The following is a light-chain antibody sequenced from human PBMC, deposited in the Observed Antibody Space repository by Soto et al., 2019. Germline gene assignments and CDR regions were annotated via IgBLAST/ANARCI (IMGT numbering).Light chain of an antibody. CDR1: ENLNTN. J-gene: IGKJ1*01. CDR3: QQYKNWPPWT. CDR2: GAT. Sequence: EIVMTQSPGTLSVSPGERATLSCRASENLNTNLAWYQQRPGQAPRLLIYGATTRATGVPARFTGSGSGTDFTLTISSLQFVDFAVYFCQQYKNWPPWTFGQGTKVDI. V-gene: IGKV3-15*01.